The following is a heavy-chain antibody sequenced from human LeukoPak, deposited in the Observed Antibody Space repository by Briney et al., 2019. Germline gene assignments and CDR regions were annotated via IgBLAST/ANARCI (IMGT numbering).Heavy chain of an antibody. CDR2: IYHSWNT. Sequence: PSETLSLTCTVSGYSLRSGYYGGWIRQPPGKGLEWIGNIYHSWNTYYNPSLKSRVTISVDTPKNQFSLKLSSVTAADTAVYYCARVSYFDSSGYYYDFDYWGQGTLVTVSS. CDR1: GYSLRSGYY. J-gene: IGHJ4*02. V-gene: IGHV4-38-2*02. D-gene: IGHD3-22*01. CDR3: ARVSYFDSSGYYYDFDY.